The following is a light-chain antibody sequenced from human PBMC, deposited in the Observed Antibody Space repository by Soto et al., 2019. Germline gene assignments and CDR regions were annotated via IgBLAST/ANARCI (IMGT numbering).Light chain of an antibody. V-gene: IGKV3-15*01. CDR1: QSVSSN. J-gene: IGKJ1*01. CDR2: GAS. CDR3: QQYNNWLWT. Sequence: EILMTHSPATLSVSPGERATLSCRASQSVSSNLAWYQQKPGQAPRLLIYGASTRATGIPARFSGSGSGTEFTLTISSLQSEDFAVYYCQQYNNWLWTFGQGTKGDIK.